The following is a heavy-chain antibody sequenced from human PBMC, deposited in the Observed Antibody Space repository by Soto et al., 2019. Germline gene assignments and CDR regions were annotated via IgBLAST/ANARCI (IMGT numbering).Heavy chain of an antibody. Sequence: GRSLRLSCAASGFTFSNYYMDWVRQAPGKGLEWVANINQDGSEKHYVDSVKGRFTISRDNAKNSLYLQMSSLTAEDSALYYCARSLDYWGQGTRVTASS. J-gene: IGHJ4*02. CDR3: ARSLDY. V-gene: IGHV3-7*01. CDR2: INQDGSEK. CDR1: GFTFSNYY.